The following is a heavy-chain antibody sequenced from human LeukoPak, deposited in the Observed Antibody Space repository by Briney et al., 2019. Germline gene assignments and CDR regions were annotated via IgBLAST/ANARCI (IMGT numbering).Heavy chain of an antibody. Sequence: SETLSLTCTVSGGSISSSSYYWGWIHQPPGKGLEWIGSIYYSGSTYYNPSLKSRVTISVDTSKNQFSLKLSSVTATDTAVYYCARQIGYSSGWVDYWGQGTLVTVSS. D-gene: IGHD6-19*01. CDR1: GGSISSSSYY. CDR2: IYYSGST. J-gene: IGHJ4*02. CDR3: ARQIGYSSGWVDY. V-gene: IGHV4-39*01.